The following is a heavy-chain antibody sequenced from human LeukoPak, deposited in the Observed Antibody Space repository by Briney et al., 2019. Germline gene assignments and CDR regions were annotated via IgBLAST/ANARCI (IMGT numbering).Heavy chain of an antibody. CDR3: AKDRKGTLDY. Sequence: GRSLRLSCAASGFTFSSYGMHWVRQAPGKGLEWVAVISYDGSNKYYADSVKGRFTISRDNSKNTPYLQMNSLRAEDTAVYYCAKDRKGTLDYWGQGTLVTVSS. J-gene: IGHJ4*02. CDR1: GFTFSSYG. V-gene: IGHV3-30*18. D-gene: IGHD1-1*01. CDR2: ISYDGSNK.